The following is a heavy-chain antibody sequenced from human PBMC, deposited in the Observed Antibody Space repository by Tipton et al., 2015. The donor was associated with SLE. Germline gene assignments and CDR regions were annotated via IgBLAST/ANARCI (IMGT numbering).Heavy chain of an antibody. CDR2: IYHSGST. J-gene: IGHJ3*02. V-gene: IGHV4-59*01. D-gene: IGHD6-19*01. CDR3: ARDRVPYSSGCFDI. CDR1: GGSISGYY. Sequence: TLSLTCTVSGGSISGYYWSWIRQPPGKGLEWIGYIYHSGSTNYNPSLKSRVTISVDTSKNQFSLKLSSVTAADTAVYYCARDRVPYSSGCFDIWGQGTMVTVSS.